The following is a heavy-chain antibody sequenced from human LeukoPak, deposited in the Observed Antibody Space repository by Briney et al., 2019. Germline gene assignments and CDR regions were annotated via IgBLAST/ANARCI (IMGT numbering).Heavy chain of an antibody. CDR3: AKGSGWLLPQYFDF. D-gene: IGHD2-21*01. Sequence: QPGGSLRLSCAASEFIVSINYMTWVRQAPGKGLEWVSLIYSRGDTKYADSMKGRFTISRDNAWNSLYLQINSLRAEDTAVYYCAKGSGWLLPQYFDFWGQGTLVTVSS. CDR1: EFIVSINY. J-gene: IGHJ4*02. V-gene: IGHV3-53*01. CDR2: IYSRGDT.